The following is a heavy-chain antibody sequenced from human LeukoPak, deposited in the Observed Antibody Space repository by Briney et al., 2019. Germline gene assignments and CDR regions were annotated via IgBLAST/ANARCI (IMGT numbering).Heavy chain of an antibody. CDR2: TNPSGGST. CDR1: GYTFTSYY. CDR3: ASSPPGYYYGSGSYSPSVDY. D-gene: IGHD3-10*01. J-gene: IGHJ4*02. V-gene: IGHV1-46*01. Sequence: ASVKVSCKASGYTFTSYYMHWVRQAPGQGLEWMGITNPSGGSTSYAQKFQGRVTMTRDMSTSTVYMELSSLRSEDTAVYYCASSPPGYYYGSGSYSPSVDYWGQGTLVTVSS.